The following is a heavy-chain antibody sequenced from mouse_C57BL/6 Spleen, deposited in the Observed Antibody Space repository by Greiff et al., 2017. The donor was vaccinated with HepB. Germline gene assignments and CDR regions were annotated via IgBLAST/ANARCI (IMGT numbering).Heavy chain of an antibody. J-gene: IGHJ3*01. Sequence: VQLQQSGPELVKPGASVKISCKASGYAFSSSWMNWVKQRPGKGLEWIGRIYPGDGDTNYNGKFKGKATLTADKSSSTAYMQLSSLTSEDSAVYFCARRTTVPFAYWGQGTLVTVSA. CDR1: GYAFSSSW. CDR3: ARRTTVPFAY. CDR2: IYPGDGDT. V-gene: IGHV1-82*01. D-gene: IGHD1-1*01.